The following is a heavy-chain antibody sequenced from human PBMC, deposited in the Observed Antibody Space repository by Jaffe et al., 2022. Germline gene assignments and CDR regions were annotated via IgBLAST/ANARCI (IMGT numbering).Heavy chain of an antibody. CDR3: TREAGYSSSWPYYFDY. V-gene: IGHV3-49*03. CDR2: IRSKAYGGTT. J-gene: IGHJ4*02. Sequence: EVQLVESGGGLVQPGRSLRLSCTASGFTFGDYAMSWFRQAPGKGLEWVGFIRSKAYGGTTEYAASVKGRFTISRDDSKSIAYLQMNSLKTEDTAVYYCTREAGYSSSWPYYFDYWGQGTLVTVSS. CDR1: GFTFGDYA. D-gene: IGHD6-13*01.